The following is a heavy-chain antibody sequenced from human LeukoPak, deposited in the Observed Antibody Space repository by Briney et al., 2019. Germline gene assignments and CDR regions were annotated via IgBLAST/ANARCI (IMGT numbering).Heavy chain of an antibody. CDR2: IWYDGSNK. D-gene: IGHD3-9*01. J-gene: IGHJ3*02. V-gene: IGHV3-33*01. Sequence: PGGSLRLSCAASGFTFSSYGMHWVRQAPGKGLEWVAVIWYDGSNKYYADSVKGRFTISRDNSRNTLYLQMNSLRAEDTAVYYCAREFRYFDWPQGCAFDIWGQGTMVTVSS. CDR3: AREFRYFDWPQGCAFDI. CDR1: GFTFSSYG.